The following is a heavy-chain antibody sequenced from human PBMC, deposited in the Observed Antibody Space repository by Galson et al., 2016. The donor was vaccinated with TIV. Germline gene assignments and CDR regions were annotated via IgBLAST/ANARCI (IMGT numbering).Heavy chain of an antibody. CDR1: GLSVSINY. Sequence: SLRLSCAASGLSVSINYMTWVRQAPGKGLEWVSLISDDGNTYYADSVKGRFTISRDNSKNTLYLQMNTLRVEDTAVYFCARDRVVDATYYYYYGMDVWGQGTAVTVSS. D-gene: IGHD3-22*01. V-gene: IGHV3-66*02. CDR3: ARDRVVDATYYYYYGMDV. J-gene: IGHJ6*02. CDR2: ISDDGNT.